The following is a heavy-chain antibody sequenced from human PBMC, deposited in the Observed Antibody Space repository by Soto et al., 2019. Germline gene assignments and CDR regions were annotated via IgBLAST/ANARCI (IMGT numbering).Heavy chain of an antibody. V-gene: IGHV3-7*03. CDR1: KFSISAYW. D-gene: IGHD5-18*01. Sequence: PGGSLRLSCAASKFSISAYWMSWVRQAPGKGLEWVANIKGDGSETRYVDSVRGRFAISRGNAKNSLYLQMSSLRAEDTAVYYCAKLQAYSYGPGAYFDYWGQGTLVTVSS. J-gene: IGHJ4*02. CDR3: AKLQAYSYGPGAYFDY. CDR2: IKGDGSET.